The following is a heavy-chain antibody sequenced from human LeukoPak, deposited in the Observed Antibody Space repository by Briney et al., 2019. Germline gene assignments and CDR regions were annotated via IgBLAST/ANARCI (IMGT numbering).Heavy chain of an antibody. D-gene: IGHD3-10*01. CDR2: IRGSGGGT. V-gene: IGHV3-23*01. J-gene: IGHJ4*02. Sequence: GGSLRLSCAASGFTFNSYAMSWVRQAPGKGLEWVSAIRGSGGGTYYADSVKGRFTISRDNAKNSLYLQMNSLRAEDTAVYYCARGGGFPSDYWGQGTLVTVSS. CDR3: ARGGGFPSDY. CDR1: GFTFNSYA.